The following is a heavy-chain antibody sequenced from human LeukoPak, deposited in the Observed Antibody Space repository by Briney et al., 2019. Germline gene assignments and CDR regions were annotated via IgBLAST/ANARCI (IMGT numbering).Heavy chain of an antibody. J-gene: IGHJ5*02. Sequence: GSSVKVSCKASGGTFSSYAISWVRQAPGQGLEWMGRIIPILGIANYAQKFQGRVTITADKSTSTAYMEMRSLISDDTAVYYCARDPSNTSGRMTWFDPWGQGTLVTVSS. D-gene: IGHD2-2*01. CDR3: ARDPSNTSGRMTWFDP. V-gene: IGHV1-69*04. CDR2: IIPILGIA. CDR1: GGTFSSYA.